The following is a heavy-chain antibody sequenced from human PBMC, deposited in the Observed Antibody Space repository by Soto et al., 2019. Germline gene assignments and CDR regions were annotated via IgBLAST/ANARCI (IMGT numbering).Heavy chain of an antibody. J-gene: IGHJ5*02. D-gene: IGHD3-9*01. CDR2: IWYDGSNK. CDR3: ARDRRYFDWLSVFDP. Sequence: PGGSLRLSCAASGFTFSSYGMHWVRQAPGKGLEWVAVIWYDGSNKYYADSVKGRFTISRDNSKNALYLQMNSLRAEDTAVYYCARDRRYFDWLSVFDPWGQGTLVTVSS. CDR1: GFTFSSYG. V-gene: IGHV3-33*01.